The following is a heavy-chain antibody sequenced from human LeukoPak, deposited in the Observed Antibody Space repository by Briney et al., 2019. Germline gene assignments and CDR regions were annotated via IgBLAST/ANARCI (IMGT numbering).Heavy chain of an antibody. J-gene: IGHJ4*02. CDR3: ARERHGGYSYGFSFDY. V-gene: IGHV4-4*07. Sequence: SETLSLTCTVSGGSINSYYWNWIRQSAGKGLEWIGRIYIGGSTNYNPSLKSRVTMSLDASKSQVSVNLNSVTAADTAIYYCARERHGGYSYGFSFDYWGQGTLVTVSS. CDR2: IYIGGST. CDR1: GGSINSYY. D-gene: IGHD5-18*01.